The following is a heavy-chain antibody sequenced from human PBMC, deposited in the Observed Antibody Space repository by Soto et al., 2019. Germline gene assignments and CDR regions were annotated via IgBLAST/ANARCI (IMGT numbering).Heavy chain of an antibody. CDR3: AAVNVLLWFGELDNDAFDI. CDR2: IVVGSGNT. Sequence: SVKVSCKASGFTFTSSAMQWVRQARGQRLEWIGWIVVGSGNTNYAQKFQERVTITRDMSTSTAYMELSSLRSEDTAVYYCAAVNVLLWFGELDNDAFDIWGQGTMVTVSS. V-gene: IGHV1-58*02. J-gene: IGHJ3*02. D-gene: IGHD3-10*01. CDR1: GFTFTSSA.